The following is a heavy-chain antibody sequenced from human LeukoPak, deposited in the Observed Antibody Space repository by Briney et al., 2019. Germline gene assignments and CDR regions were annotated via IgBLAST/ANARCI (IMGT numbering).Heavy chain of an antibody. D-gene: IGHD5-12*01. V-gene: IGHV4-61*02. CDR1: GGSISSGSFY. CDR3: ARDSLKRGYSGYDPSTGYMDV. CDR2: IYTSGST. Sequence: SETLSLTCTVSGGSISSGSFYWSWVRQPAEKGLEWIGRIYTSGSTNYNPSLKSRVTISIDTSKNQFSLKLSSVTAADTAVYYCARDSLKRGYSGYDPSTGYMDVWGKGTTVTISS. J-gene: IGHJ6*03.